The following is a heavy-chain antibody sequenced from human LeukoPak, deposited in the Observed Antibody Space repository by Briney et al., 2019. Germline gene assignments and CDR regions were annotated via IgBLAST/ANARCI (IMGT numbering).Heavy chain of an antibody. CDR2: IYHSGST. Sequence: SETLSLTCAVSGYSISSGYYWGWIRQPPGKGLEWIGSIYHSGSTYNNPSLNSRVTTSVDTSKNQFSLKLSSVTAADTAVSYCAITIFGVVDEGFDYWGQGTLVTVSS. J-gene: IGHJ4*02. V-gene: IGHV4-38-2*01. CDR1: GYSISSGYY. D-gene: IGHD3-3*01. CDR3: AITIFGVVDEGFDY.